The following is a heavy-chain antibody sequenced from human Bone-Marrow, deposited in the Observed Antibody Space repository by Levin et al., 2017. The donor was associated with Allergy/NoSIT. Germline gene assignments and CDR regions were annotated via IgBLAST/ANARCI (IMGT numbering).Heavy chain of an antibody. D-gene: IGHD3-22*01. J-gene: IGHJ4*02. CDR3: AAGKYYYDSSGYPGLFDY. Sequence: ASVKVSCKASGFTFTSSAVQWVRQARGQRLEWIGWIVVGSGNTNYAQKFQERVTITRDMSTSTAYMELSSLRSEDTAVYYCAAGKYYYDSSGYPGLFDYWGQGTLVTVSS. CDR2: IVVGSGNT. V-gene: IGHV1-58*01. CDR1: GFTFTSSA.